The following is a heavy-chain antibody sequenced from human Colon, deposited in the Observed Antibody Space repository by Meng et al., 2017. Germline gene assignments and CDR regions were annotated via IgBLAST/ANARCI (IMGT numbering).Heavy chain of an antibody. D-gene: IGHD2-2*01. Sequence: EVQLLESGGTLVEPGGSLRLSCVASGFTFDTYTMNWVRQAPGKGLEWVSSISALSRYIDYADSVKGRFTISRDNARNSVFLQMDNVKAEDTAVYFCARFCSSTTCPEPYYFDFWGQGTLVTVSS. J-gene: IGHJ4*02. CDR1: GFTFDTYT. CDR2: ISALSRYI. V-gene: IGHV3-21*01. CDR3: ARFCSSTTCPEPYYFDF.